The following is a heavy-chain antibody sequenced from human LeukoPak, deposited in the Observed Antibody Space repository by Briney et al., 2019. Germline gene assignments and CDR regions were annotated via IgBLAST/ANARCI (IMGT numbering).Heavy chain of an antibody. CDR3: AKGPGLGAGKRYLDL. V-gene: IGHV3-9*01. Sequence: GRSLRLSCAPSGFMFNDYALHWVRQAPGKGLEWVSSMSWNSGNMYYVDSVKGRFTISRDNAKNSLSLQMNSLKPEDTALYYCAKGPGLGAGKRYLDLWGRGTLVIVSS. J-gene: IGHJ2*01. D-gene: IGHD6-13*01. CDR2: MSWNSGNM. CDR1: GFMFNDYA.